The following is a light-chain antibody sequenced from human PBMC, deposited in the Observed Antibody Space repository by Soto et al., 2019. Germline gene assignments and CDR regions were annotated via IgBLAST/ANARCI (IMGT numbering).Light chain of an antibody. CDR3: QQYKNWPPYT. J-gene: IGKJ2*01. V-gene: IGKV3-15*01. CDR2: GAS. CDR1: LSVSSN. Sequence: IEMTQSPATLSVSPGERATLSCRASLSVSSNLAWYQQKPGQAPRLLIYGASTRAPGVPARFSGSGSGTDFTLTISSLQSEDFAVYYCQQYKNWPPYTFGQGTKLEIK.